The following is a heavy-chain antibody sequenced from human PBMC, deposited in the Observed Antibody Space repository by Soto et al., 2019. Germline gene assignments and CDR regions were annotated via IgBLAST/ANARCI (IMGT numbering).Heavy chain of an antibody. CDR2: TYYRSKWYN. CDR3: AGYLAVADSCYGMDV. Sequence: QVQLQQSGPGLVKPSQTLSLTCAISGDSVSSNSASWNWIRQSPSRGIEWLGRTYYRSKWYNDYAVSVKSLITIHPDPSKNQCSLQLNFVTSEDTAVYYCAGYLAVADSCYGMDVWGQGTTVTVSS. V-gene: IGHV6-1*01. CDR1: GDSVSSNSAS. D-gene: IGHD6-19*01. J-gene: IGHJ6*02.